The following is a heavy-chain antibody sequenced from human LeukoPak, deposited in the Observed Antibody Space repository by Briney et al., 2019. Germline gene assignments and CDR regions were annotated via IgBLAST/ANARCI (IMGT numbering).Heavy chain of an antibody. CDR3: ATYGYSRYYFDY. Sequence: ASVNVSCKASGYTFTAYYLHWVRQAPGQGLEWMGWIYPNSGDTTSAQKFQDRITMTRDTSISTAYMALSRLGSDDTAVYYCATYGYSRYYFDYWGQGTLVTVSS. J-gene: IGHJ4*02. V-gene: IGHV1-2*02. CDR2: IYPNSGDT. CDR1: GYTFTAYY. D-gene: IGHD5-18*01.